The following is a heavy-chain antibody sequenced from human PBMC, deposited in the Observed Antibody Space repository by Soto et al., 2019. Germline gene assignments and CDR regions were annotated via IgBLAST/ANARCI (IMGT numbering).Heavy chain of an antibody. CDR1: GFTFSNAW. J-gene: IGHJ4*02. D-gene: IGHD3-22*01. V-gene: IGHV3-15*07. CDR2: IKSKTDGGTT. Sequence: EVQLVESGGGLVKPGGSLRLSCAASGFTFSNAWMNWVRQAPGKGLEWVGRIKSKTDGGTTDYAAPVKGRFTISRDDSKNTLYLQRNSLKTEVSAVYYCTTEGETHYYESSGYFRDWGQGTLVTVSS. CDR3: TTEGETHYYESSGYFRD.